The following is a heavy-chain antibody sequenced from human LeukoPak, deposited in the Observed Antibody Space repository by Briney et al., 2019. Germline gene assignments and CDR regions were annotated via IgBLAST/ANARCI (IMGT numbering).Heavy chain of an antibody. Sequence: ASVKVSCKASGYTFTSYGISWARQAPGQGLEWMGWISAYNGNTNYAQKLQGRVTMTTDTSTSTAYMELSRLRSDDTAVYYCARGSVVVVPAAFQTLRTDIWGQGTMVTVSS. CDR3: ARGSVVVVPAAFQTLRTDI. V-gene: IGHV1-18*01. J-gene: IGHJ3*02. CDR2: ISAYNGNT. CDR1: GYTFTSYG. D-gene: IGHD2-2*01.